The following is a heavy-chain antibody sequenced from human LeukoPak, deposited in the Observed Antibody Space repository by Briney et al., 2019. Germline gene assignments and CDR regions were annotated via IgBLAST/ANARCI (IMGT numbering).Heavy chain of an antibody. Sequence: GASVKVSCKASGYTFTSYGISWVRQAPGQGLEGMGWISAYNGNTNYAQKLQGRVTMTTDTSTSTAYMELRSLRSDDTAVYYCARDYYDSSGYYADDAFDIWGQGTMVTVSS. CDR2: ISAYNGNT. V-gene: IGHV1-18*01. CDR3: ARDYYDSSGYYADDAFDI. J-gene: IGHJ3*02. CDR1: GYTFTSYG. D-gene: IGHD3-22*01.